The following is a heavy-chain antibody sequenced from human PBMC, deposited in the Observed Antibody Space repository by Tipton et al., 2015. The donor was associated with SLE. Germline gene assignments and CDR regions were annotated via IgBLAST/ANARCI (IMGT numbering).Heavy chain of an antibody. CDR3: ARGPVSGRRYFDF. Sequence: SGFTFSSYGMHWVRQAPGKGLEWVAVISYDGSNKYYADSVKGRFIVSRDSSKNTLFLQMNSLRAEDTAVYYCARGPVSGRRYFDFWGQGTLVTVSS. V-gene: IGHV3-30*12. CDR1: GFTFSSYG. J-gene: IGHJ4*02. D-gene: IGHD6-19*01. CDR2: ISYDGSNK.